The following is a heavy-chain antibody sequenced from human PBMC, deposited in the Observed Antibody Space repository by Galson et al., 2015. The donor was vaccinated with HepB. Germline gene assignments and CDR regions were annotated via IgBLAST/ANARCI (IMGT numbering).Heavy chain of an antibody. CDR3: AKGYYFRSGSFDY. CDR2: ISYDGSNK. CDR1: GFIFSTYG. Sequence: SLRLSCAASGFIFSTYGMHWVRQAPGKGLEWLAVISYDGSNKYFTDSVKGRFTISRDNAKNTLYLQMNSLRAEDTAVYYCAKGYYFRSGSFDYWGQGTLVTVSA. J-gene: IGHJ4*02. D-gene: IGHD3-10*01. V-gene: IGHV3-30*18.